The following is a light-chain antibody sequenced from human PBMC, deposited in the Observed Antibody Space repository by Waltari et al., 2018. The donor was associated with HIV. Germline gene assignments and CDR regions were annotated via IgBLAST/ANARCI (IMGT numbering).Light chain of an antibody. J-gene: IGLJ3*02. CDR3: CSYAGSSNWV. CDR1: SSDVGSYKL. Sequence: QSALTQPASVSGSPGQSITISCTGSSSDVGSYKLVSWCQQHPGKAPKLMIYEVINRPSGVSNRFAGSKSGNTASLTISGLQAEDEADYYCCSYAGSSNWVFGGGTKLTVL. CDR2: EVI. V-gene: IGLV2-23*02.